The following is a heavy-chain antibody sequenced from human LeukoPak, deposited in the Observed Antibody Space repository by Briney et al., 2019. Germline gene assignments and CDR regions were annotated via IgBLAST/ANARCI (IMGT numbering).Heavy chain of an antibody. CDR3: ARDYGSGSHYNDY. J-gene: IGHJ4*02. CDR2: ISGRSRTI. V-gene: IGHV3-48*02. Sequence: PGGSLRLSCAASGFTFSSYGMNWVRQAPGEGLEWVSYISGRSRTIYYADSVRGRFTISRDNAWNSLYLQMNSLRDEDTAVYYCARDYGSGSHYNDYWGQGTLVTVSS. D-gene: IGHD3-10*01. CDR1: GFTFSSYG.